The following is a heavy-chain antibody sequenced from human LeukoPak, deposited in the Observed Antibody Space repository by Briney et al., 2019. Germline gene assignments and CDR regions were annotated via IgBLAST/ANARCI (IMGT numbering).Heavy chain of an antibody. Sequence: SETLSLTCTVSGGSISSYYWSWIRQPPGKGLEWIGYIYYSGSTNYNPSLRSRVTISVDTSKNQFSLKLSSVTAADTAVYYCAKGRGLELLYYYYMDVWGKGTTVTVSS. D-gene: IGHD1-7*01. CDR3: AKGRGLELLYYYYMDV. J-gene: IGHJ6*03. CDR1: GGSISSYY. CDR2: IYYSGST. V-gene: IGHV4-59*01.